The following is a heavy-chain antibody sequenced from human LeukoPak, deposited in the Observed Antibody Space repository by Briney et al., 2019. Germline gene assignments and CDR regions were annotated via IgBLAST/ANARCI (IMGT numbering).Heavy chain of an antibody. CDR3: AKSGGYGLIDY. CDR2: IYYSGST. Sequence: SETLSLTCTVSGGSISSYYWSWIRQPPGKGLEWIGYIYYSGSTNYNASLQSRVTISIETSKNQISLRLNSVTAADTAMYYCAKSGGYGLIDYWGQGTLVTVSS. J-gene: IGHJ4*02. V-gene: IGHV4-59*08. D-gene: IGHD1-26*01. CDR1: GGSISSYY.